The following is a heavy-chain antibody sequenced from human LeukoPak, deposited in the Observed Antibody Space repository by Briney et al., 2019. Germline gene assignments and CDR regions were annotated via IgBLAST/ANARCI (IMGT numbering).Heavy chain of an antibody. CDR3: ARVELGSYYPY. Sequence: SVKVSCKVSGGASSNYAIIWVRQAPGQGLVLMGRIIPSFGTANYAQMLQGRVSITSDESTSTAYMQLSSLRSEDTATYYCARVELGSYYPYWGQGTLVSVSS. J-gene: IGHJ4*02. CDR2: IIPSFGTA. CDR1: GGASSNYA. D-gene: IGHD3-10*01. V-gene: IGHV1-69*15.